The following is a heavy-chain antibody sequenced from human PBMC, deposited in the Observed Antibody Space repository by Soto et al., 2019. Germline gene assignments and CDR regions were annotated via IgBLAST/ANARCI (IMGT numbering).Heavy chain of an antibody. D-gene: IGHD6-13*01. CDR3: ARDFGVYASSYSSSWENWFDP. Sequence: PGGCIRLASAASVVTFRSYAMHGFRKATGKGREWVAVISYDGSNKYYADSVKGRFTISRDNSKNTLYLQMNSLRAEDTAVYYCARDFGVYASSYSSSWENWFDPWGQGTLVTVSS. J-gene: IGHJ5*02. CDR1: VVTFRSYA. CDR2: ISYDGSNK. V-gene: IGHV3-30-3*01.